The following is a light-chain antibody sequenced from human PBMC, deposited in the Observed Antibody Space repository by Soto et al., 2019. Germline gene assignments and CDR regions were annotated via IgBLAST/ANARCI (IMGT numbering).Light chain of an antibody. CDR3: NSYSSSSTLV. CDR1: SSDVGNYDY. V-gene: IGLV2-14*03. J-gene: IGLJ7*01. Sequence: QSALTQPASVSGSPGQSITISCIGTSSDVGNYDYVSWYQHHPGKAPKLMIYDVSNRPSGVSTRFSGSKSGNTASLTISGLQAEDEAEYFCNSYSSSSTLVFGSGTQLTVL. CDR2: DVS.